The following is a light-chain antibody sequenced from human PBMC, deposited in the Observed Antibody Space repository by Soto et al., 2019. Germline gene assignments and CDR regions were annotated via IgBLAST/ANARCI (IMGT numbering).Light chain of an antibody. CDR2: AAS. Sequence: EIVLTQSPVTLSLSPGEGATLSCRASQTVSKNYLAWYHQKPGQAPRLLIYAASTRATGIPDRFSGSGSGTDFTLTISSLQSEDSAVYFCQQYSNWPKTFGQGTKVDI. CDR3: QQYSNWPKT. CDR1: QTVSKNY. J-gene: IGKJ1*01. V-gene: IGKV3-20*01.